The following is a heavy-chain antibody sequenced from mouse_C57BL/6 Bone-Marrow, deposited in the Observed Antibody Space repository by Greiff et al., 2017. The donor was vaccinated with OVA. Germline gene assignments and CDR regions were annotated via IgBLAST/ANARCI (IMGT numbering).Heavy chain of an antibody. J-gene: IGHJ2*01. CDR2: INPSNGGT. Sequence: QVQLQQPGTELVKPGASVKLSCKASGYTFTSYWMHWVKQRPGQGLEWIGNINPSNGGTNYNEKFKSKATLTVDKSSSTTYMQLSSLTSEDSAVYYCARSELWLRRAFDYWGQGTTLTVSS. CDR1: GYTFTSYW. V-gene: IGHV1-53*01. D-gene: IGHD2-2*01. CDR3: ARSELWLRRAFDY.